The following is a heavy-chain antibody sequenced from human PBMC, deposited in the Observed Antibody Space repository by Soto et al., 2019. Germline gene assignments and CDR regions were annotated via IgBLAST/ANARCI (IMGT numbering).Heavy chain of an antibody. CDR2: ISYDGSNK. Sequence: HPGGSLRLSXAASGFTFSSYGVHWVRQAPGKGLEWVAVISYDGSNKYYADSVKGRFTISRDNSKNTLYLQMNSLRAEDTAVYYCAKDQPYYYDSSGYYPQTWFDYWGQGTLVTVSS. J-gene: IGHJ4*02. D-gene: IGHD3-22*01. CDR3: AKDQPYYYDSSGYYPQTWFDY. V-gene: IGHV3-30*18. CDR1: GFTFSSYG.